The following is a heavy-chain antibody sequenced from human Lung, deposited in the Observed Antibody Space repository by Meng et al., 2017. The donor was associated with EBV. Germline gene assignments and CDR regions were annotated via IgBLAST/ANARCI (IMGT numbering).Heavy chain of an antibody. CDR3: SRDLAGAYDD. CDR2: INEHGSIT. D-gene: IGHD2-21*01. Sequence: LVXPXXXLRLSCAASGFTFSRYWMHWVRQVPGEGLVWVSRINEHGSITNYADSVKGRFTIFRDNTRNTLFLQMNSLRAEDTALYFCSRDLAGAYDDWGQGTLVTVSS. V-gene: IGHV3-74*01. J-gene: IGHJ4*02. CDR1: GFTFSRYW.